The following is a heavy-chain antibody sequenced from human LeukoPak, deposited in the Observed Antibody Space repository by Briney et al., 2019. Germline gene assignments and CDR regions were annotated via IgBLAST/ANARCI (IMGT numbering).Heavy chain of an antibody. V-gene: IGHV4-39*07. CDR3: ARGGAARLHFQN. CDR1: GGSIRDSSYF. D-gene: IGHD6-6*01. CDR2: IYYTGTT. Sequence: SETLSLTCTVSGGSIRDSSYFWGWIRQPPGKGLEWIGVIYYTGTTYYNPSLMSRVAISVDTSKNQFSLNLNSVTAADTAVYYCARGGAARLHFQNWGQGTLVTVSS. J-gene: IGHJ1*01.